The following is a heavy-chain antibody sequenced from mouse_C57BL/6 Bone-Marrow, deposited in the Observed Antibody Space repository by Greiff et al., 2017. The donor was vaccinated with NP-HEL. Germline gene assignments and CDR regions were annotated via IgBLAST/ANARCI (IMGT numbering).Heavy chain of an antibody. D-gene: IGHD1-1*01. CDR1: GFTFSSYA. V-gene: IGHV5-4*01. CDR2: ISDGGSYT. CDR3: ARDGPLYYYGSSLFAY. Sequence: EVQLVESGGGLVKPGASLKLSCAASGFTFSSYAMSWVRQTPEKRLEWVATISDGGSYTYYPDNVKGRFTISRDNAKNNLYLQMSHLKSEDTAMYYCARDGPLYYYGSSLFAYGCQGNLVTVSA. J-gene: IGHJ3*01.